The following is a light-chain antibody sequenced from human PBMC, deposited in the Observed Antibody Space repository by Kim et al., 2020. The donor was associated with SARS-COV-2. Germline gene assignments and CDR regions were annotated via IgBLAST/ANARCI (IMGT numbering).Light chain of an antibody. Sequence: QRVTISCTGRSSNIGAGYDVHWYQQLPGTAPKLLIFDNIKRPSGVPDRISGSKSGTSASLAITGLQAEDEANYYCQSYDSSLSGWVFGGGTQLTVL. CDR2: DNI. V-gene: IGLV1-40*01. CDR3: QSYDSSLSGWV. J-gene: IGLJ3*02. CDR1: SSNIGAGYD.